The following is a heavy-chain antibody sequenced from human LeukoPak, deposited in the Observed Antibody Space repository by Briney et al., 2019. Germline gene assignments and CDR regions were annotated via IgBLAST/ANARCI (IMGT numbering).Heavy chain of an antibody. D-gene: IGHD3-9*01. CDR2: FYYIGST. CDR1: GGSISSSSYY. V-gene: IGHV4-39*07. J-gene: IGHJ6*03. CDR3: ARGRYFDWLLVCYMDV. Sequence: SETPSLTCTVSGGSISSSSYYWGWIRQPPGKGLEWIGSFYYIGSTYYNPSLKSRVTISVDTSKNQFSLKLSPVTAADTAVYYCARGRYFDWLLVCYMDVWGKGTTVTVSS.